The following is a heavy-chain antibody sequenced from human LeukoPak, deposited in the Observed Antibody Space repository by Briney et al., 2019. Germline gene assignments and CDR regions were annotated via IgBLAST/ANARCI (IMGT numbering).Heavy chain of an antibody. V-gene: IGHV1-69*04. D-gene: IGHD3-10*01. CDR1: GGTFSSYA. J-gene: IGHJ3*02. CDR2: IIPNLGIA. Sequence: GASVKVSCKASGGTFSSYAISWVRQAPGQGLEWMGRIIPNLGIANYAQKFQGRVTITPDKSTSTAYMELSSLRSEDTAVYYCARRVSDGAFDIWGQGTMVTVSS. CDR3: ARRVSDGAFDI.